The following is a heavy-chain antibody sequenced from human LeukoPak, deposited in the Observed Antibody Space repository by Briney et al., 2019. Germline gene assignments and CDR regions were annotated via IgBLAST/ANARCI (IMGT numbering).Heavy chain of an antibody. V-gene: IGHV4-61*01. Sequence: PSETLSLTCAVSGGSVSSGSYYWSWIRQPPGKGLEWIGYIYYSGSTNYNPSLKSRVTISVDTSKNQFSLKLSSVTAADTAVYYCARDSISSGYDYVHAFDIWGQGTMVTVSS. CDR1: GGSVSSGSYY. CDR3: ARDSISSGYDYVHAFDI. J-gene: IGHJ3*02. CDR2: IYYSGST. D-gene: IGHD5-12*01.